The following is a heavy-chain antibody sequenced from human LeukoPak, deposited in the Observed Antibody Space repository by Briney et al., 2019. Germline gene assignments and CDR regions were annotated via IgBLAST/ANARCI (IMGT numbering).Heavy chain of an antibody. D-gene: IGHD2-2*01. CDR1: GFTFSSYS. J-gene: IGHJ6*02. CDR3: ARDGSNQLLWGDYGMDV. CDR2: ISSTTSTI. Sequence: GGSLRLSCAASGFTFSSYSMNWVRQAPGKGLEWVSYISSTTSTIYYADSVKGRFTISRDNAKNSLYLQMNSLRAEDTAVYYCARDGSNQLLWGDYGMDVWGQGTTVTVSS. V-gene: IGHV3-48*04.